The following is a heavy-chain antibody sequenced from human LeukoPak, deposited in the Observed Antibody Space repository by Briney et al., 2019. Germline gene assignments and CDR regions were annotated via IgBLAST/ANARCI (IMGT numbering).Heavy chain of an antibody. J-gene: IGHJ3*02. V-gene: IGHV4-39*01. CDR3: GRHGGLTLIRGILVDAFDI. CDR2: IYYSGST. CDR1: GGSISSSSYY. D-gene: IGHD3-10*01. Sequence: SETLSLTCTVSGGSISSSSYYWGWIRQPPGKGLEWIGSIYYSGSTYYNPSLKSRVTISVDTSKNQFSLKLSSVTAADTAVYYCGRHGGLTLIRGILVDAFDIWGQGTLVTVSS.